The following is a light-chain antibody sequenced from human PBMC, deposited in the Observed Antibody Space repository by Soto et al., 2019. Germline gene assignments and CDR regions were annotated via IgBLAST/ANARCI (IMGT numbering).Light chain of an antibody. J-gene: IGLJ1*01. CDR2: EVS. V-gene: IGLV2-14*01. CDR3: SSYTSSTTQV. CDR1: SRDVGGYDY. Sequence: QSVLTQPASVSGSPGQSITISCTGTSRDVGGYDYVSWYQQHPGKAPKLVVSEVSNRPSGVSDRFSGSKSGNTASLTISGPQAEDEADYYCSSYTSSTTQVFGTGTKVTVL.